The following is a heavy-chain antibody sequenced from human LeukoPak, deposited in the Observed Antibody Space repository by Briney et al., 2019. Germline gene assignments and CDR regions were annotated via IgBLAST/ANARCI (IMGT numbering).Heavy chain of an antibody. J-gene: IGHJ4*02. D-gene: IGHD6-19*01. Sequence: GGSLRLSCAASGFTFSDAWMSWVRQAPGKGLEWVGRIKSKTDGGTTEYAAPVKGRFTISRDDAKNTLYLQMNSLKTEDTAVYYCAREVENTSGWYSHFDYWGQGTLVTVSS. CDR1: GFTFSDAW. CDR3: AREVENTSGWYSHFDY. CDR2: IKSKTDGGTT. V-gene: IGHV3-15*01.